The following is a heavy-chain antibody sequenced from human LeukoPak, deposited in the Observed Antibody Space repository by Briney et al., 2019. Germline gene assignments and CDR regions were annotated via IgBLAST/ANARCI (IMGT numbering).Heavy chain of an antibody. CDR1: GFTFSNYL. Sequence: PGGSLRLSGVAPGFTFSNYLMHWVRQAPGKGLVWVARVNSDGSSTSYADSVKGRFTISRDNAKNTLYLQMNSLRAEDTAVYYCARGENYDSSGYGKLDYWGQGTLVTVSS. CDR3: ARGENYDSSGYGKLDY. J-gene: IGHJ4*02. CDR2: VNSDGSST. V-gene: IGHV3-74*01. D-gene: IGHD3-22*01.